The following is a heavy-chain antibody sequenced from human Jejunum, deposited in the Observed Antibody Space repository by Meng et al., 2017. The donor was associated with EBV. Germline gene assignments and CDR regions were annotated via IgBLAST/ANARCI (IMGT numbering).Heavy chain of an antibody. J-gene: IGHJ4*02. Sequence: EVQLLESGGGLVQPGGSLRLSCAASGFTFNSFAMNWVRQAPGKGLEWVASISGSGDSTEYADSVKGRFTISRDNSKNTLYVQMDILRVEDTAVYYCAKGGWGTVFDYWGQGTLVTVSS. CDR3: AKGGWGTVFDY. CDR1: GFTFNSFA. D-gene: IGHD3-16*01. CDR2: ISGSGDST. V-gene: IGHV3-23*01.